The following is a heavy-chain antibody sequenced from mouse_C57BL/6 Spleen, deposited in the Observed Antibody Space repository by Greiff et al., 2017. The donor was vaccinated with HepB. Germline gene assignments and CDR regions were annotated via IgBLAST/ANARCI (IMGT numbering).Heavy chain of an antibody. V-gene: IGHV5-16*01. CDR1: GFTFSDYY. Sequence: EVKLVESEEGLVQPGRSMKLSCTASGFTFSDYYMAWVRQVPEKGLEWVANINYDGSSTYYLDSLKSRFIISRDNAKNILYLQMSSLKSEDTATYYCARGGYGSSWFAYWGQGTLVTVSA. CDR3: ARGGYGSSWFAY. D-gene: IGHD1-1*01. J-gene: IGHJ3*01. CDR2: INYDGSST.